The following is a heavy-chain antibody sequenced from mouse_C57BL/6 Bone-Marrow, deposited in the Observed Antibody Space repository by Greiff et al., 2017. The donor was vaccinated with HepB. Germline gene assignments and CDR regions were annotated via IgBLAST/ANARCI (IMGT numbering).Heavy chain of an antibody. D-gene: IGHD3-1*01. Sequence: DVQLQQSGAELVRPGASVKLSCTASGFNIKDDYMHWVKQRPEQGLEWIGWIDPENGDTEYASKFQGKATITADTSSNTAYLQLSSLTSEDTAVYYCTFTRDYFDYWGQGTTLTVSS. CDR3: TFTRDYFDY. V-gene: IGHV14-4*01. J-gene: IGHJ2*01. CDR2: IDPENGDT. CDR1: GFNIKDDY.